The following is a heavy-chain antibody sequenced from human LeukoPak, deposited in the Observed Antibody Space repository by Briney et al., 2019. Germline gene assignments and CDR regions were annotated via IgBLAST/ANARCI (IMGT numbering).Heavy chain of an antibody. CDR3: ARDYYGSGTWYYGMDV. D-gene: IGHD3-10*01. CDR2: ISSSTSTM. CDR1: GFTFSLYS. V-gene: IGHV3-48*02. J-gene: IGHJ6*02. Sequence: PGGSLRLSCAPSGFTFSLYSMNWVRQAPGKGLEWVSYISSSTSTMYSADSVKGRFTISRDNAKNSLYLQMNSLRDEDTAVYYCARDYYGSGTWYYGMDVWGQGTTVTVSS.